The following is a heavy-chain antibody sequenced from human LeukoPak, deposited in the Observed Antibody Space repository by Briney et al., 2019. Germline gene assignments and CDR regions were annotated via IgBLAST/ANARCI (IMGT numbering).Heavy chain of an antibody. CDR2: IIPIFGTA. V-gene: IGHV1-69*13. Sequence: SVTVSCKASGGTFSSYAISWVRQAPGQGLEWMGGIIPIFGTANYAQKFQGRVTITADESTSTAYMELSSLRSEDTAVYYCARDCSTSCSADPEYYVSQYYGMDVWGQGTTVTVSS. CDR3: ARDCSTSCSADPEYYVSQYYGMDV. CDR1: GGTFSSYA. D-gene: IGHD2-2*01. J-gene: IGHJ6*02.